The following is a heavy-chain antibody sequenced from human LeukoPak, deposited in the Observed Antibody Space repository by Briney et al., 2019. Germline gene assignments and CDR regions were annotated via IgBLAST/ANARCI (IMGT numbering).Heavy chain of an antibody. V-gene: IGHV1-2*02. D-gene: IGHD3-9*01. J-gene: IGHJ4*02. CDR3: ARGDDILTGYYQRYDY. CDR2: INPNSGGT. Sequence: GASVKVSCKASGYTFTGYYMHWVRQAPGQGLEWMGWINPNSGGTNYAQKFQGRVTMTRDTSISTAYMELSRLRSDDTAVYYCARGDDILTGYYQRYDYWGQGTLVTVSS. CDR1: GYTFTGYY.